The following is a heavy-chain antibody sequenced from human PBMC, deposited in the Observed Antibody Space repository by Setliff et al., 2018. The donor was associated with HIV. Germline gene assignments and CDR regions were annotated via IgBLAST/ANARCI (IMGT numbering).Heavy chain of an antibody. D-gene: IGHD1-26*01. J-gene: IGHJ4*02. V-gene: IGHV3-48*03. CDR2: ISSSGSTI. Sequence: GGSLRLSCAASGFTFSSYGMNWVRQAPGKGLEWVSYISSSGSTIYYADSVKGRFTISRDNAKNSLYLQMNSLRVEDTAVYYCATDCAVVGGTGSLDSWGQGTLVTVSS. CDR3: ATDCAVVGGTGSLDS. CDR1: GFTFSSYG.